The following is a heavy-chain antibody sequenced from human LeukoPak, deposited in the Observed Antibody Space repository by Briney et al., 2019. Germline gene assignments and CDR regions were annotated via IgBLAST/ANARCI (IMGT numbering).Heavy chain of an antibody. CDR2: IFSGGST. V-gene: IGHV3-66*02. CDR3: VTLGYCSGGSCYRVLIFDY. CDR1: GFTVSSNY. D-gene: IGHD2-15*01. Sequence: GGSLRLSCAASGFTVSSNYMSWVRQAPGKGLEWVSVIFSGGSTYYADSVKSRFTISSDNSKTTLYLQMNSLRAEDTAVYYCVTLGYCSGGSCYRVLIFDYWGQGTLVTVSS. J-gene: IGHJ4*02.